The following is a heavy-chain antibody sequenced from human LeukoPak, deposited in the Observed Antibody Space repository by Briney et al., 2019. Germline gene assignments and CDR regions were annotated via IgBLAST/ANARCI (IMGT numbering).Heavy chain of an antibody. CDR3: ARRRTTLVDGSGSYVPQYYFDY. D-gene: IGHD3-10*01. CDR1: GYTFTSYG. Sequence: ASVKVSCKASGYTFTSYGISWVRQAPGQGLEWVGWISGHNGKTNYAQKLQGRVTMTTDTSTSTAYMELRSLRSDDTAVYYCARRRTTLVDGSGSYVPQYYFDYWGQGTLVTVSS. CDR2: ISGHNGKT. J-gene: IGHJ4*02. V-gene: IGHV1-18*01.